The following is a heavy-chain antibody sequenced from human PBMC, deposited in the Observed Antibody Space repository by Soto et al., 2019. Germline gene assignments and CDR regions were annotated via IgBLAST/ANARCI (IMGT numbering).Heavy chain of an antibody. D-gene: IGHD1-26*01. CDR2: ISSSGIP. V-gene: IGHV4-59*01. J-gene: IGHJ6*02. CDR3: ARLFIVGAPGSYYTGLDV. CDR1: VGLINTCF. Sequence: PSPACSLSCSGSVGLINTCFGMGIRHTPGRGLEWIAYISSSGIPTYNPSLKSRLTISVDPSQSQFSLRLDSVTAADTGTYFCARLFIVGAPGSYYTGLDVWGQGTTVT.